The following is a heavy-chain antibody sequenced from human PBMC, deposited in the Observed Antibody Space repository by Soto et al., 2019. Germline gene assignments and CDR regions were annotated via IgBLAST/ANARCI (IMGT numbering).Heavy chain of an antibody. CDR1: GFTFSDYY. CDR3: ARVGVDTAMVGNFDY. CDR2: ISSSSSYT. Sequence: QVQLVESGGGLVKPGGSLRLSCAASGFTFSDYYMSWIRQAPGKGREWVSYISSSSSYTNYADSVKGRFTISRDNAKNSLYLQMNSLRAEDTAVYYCARVGVDTAMVGNFDYWGQGTLVTVSS. V-gene: IGHV3-11*06. D-gene: IGHD5-18*01. J-gene: IGHJ4*02.